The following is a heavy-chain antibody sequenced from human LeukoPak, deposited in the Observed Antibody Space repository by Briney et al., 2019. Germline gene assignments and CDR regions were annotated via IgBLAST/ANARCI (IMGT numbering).Heavy chain of an antibody. V-gene: IGHV1-2*02. CDR3: AKDGTVALPHHMDV. Sequence: AASVKVSCKTSGYTFTDYYLHWVRQAPGQGLEWMGWINPNGGGTNYGQNFQGRVTMTRDTSISTAYMELSSLRSDDTALYYCAKDGTVALPHHMDVWGGGTTVTVSS. D-gene: IGHD2-15*01. CDR1: GYTFTDYY. J-gene: IGHJ6*03. CDR2: INPNGGGT.